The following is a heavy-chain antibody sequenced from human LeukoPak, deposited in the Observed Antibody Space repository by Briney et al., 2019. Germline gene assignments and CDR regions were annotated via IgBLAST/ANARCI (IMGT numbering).Heavy chain of an antibody. V-gene: IGHV3-21*01. Sequence: GGSLRLSCAASGFTFSSYWMSWVRQAPGKGLEWVSSISSSSSYIYYADSVKGRFTISRDIAKNTLYLQMNSLRAEDTGVYYCAKDHYWSIDYWGRGTLVTVSS. CDR3: AKDHYWSIDY. J-gene: IGHJ4*02. CDR1: GFTFSSYW. CDR2: ISSSSSYI. D-gene: IGHD3-3*01.